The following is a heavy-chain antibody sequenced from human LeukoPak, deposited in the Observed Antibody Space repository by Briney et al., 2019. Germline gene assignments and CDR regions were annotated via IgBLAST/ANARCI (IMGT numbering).Heavy chain of an antibody. V-gene: IGHV4-4*02. CDR1: GGSISSSNW. Sequence: SETLSLTCAVSGGSISSSNWWSWVRQPPGKGLEWIGEIYHSGSINYNPSLKSRVTISLDKSKNHFSLNLSSVTAADTAVYYCARGRGYYDSSGRRCFDPWGQGTLVTVSS. D-gene: IGHD3-22*01. J-gene: IGHJ5*02. CDR3: ARGRGYYDSSGRRCFDP. CDR2: IYHSGSI.